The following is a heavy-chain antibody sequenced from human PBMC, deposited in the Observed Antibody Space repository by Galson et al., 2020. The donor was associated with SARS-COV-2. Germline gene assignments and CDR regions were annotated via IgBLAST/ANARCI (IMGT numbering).Heavy chain of an antibody. Sequence: GESLKISCATSGFTFTTYYMSWVRQAPGKGLEWVANIKQDGSEKYYVDSVKGRFTISRDNAKNSLYLQMDSLRAEDTAVYYCARVNKPISGSYFGPYCWGQGTLVTVSS. CDR1: GFTFTTYY. CDR3: ARVNKPISGSYFGPYC. D-gene: IGHD3-10*01. CDR2: IKQDGSEK. J-gene: IGHJ4*02. V-gene: IGHV3-7*01.